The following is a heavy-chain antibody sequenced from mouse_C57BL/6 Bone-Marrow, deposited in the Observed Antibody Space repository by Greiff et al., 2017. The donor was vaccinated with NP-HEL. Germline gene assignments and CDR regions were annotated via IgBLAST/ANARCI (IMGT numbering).Heavy chain of an antibody. CDR2: IHPNSGST. CDR3: ARGYYGWYFDV. D-gene: IGHD1-1*01. CDR1: GYTFTSYW. Sequence: QVHVKQPGAELVKPGASVKLSCKASGYTFTSYWMHWVKQRPGQGLEWIGMIHPNSGSTNYNEKFKSKATLTVDKSSSTAYMQLSSLTSEDSAVYYCARGYYGWYFDVWGTGTTVTVSS. V-gene: IGHV1-64*01. J-gene: IGHJ1*03.